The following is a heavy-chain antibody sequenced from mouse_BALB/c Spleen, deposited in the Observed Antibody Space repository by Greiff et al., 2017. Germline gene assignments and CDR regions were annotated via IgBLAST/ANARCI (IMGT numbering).Heavy chain of an antibody. CDR3: ARSKGVYAMDY. J-gene: IGHJ4*01. CDR1: GYTFTDYW. CDR2: IDTSDSYT. V-gene: IGHV1-69*01. Sequence: VQLQQSGAELVMPGASVKMSCKASGYTFTDYWMHWVKQRPGQGLEWIGAIDTSDSYTSYNQKFKGKATLTVDESSSTAYMQLSSLTSEDSAVYYCARSKGVYAMDYWGQGTSVTVSS.